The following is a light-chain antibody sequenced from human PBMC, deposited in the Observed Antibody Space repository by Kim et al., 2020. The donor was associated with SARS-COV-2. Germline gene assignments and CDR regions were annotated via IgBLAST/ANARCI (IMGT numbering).Light chain of an antibody. V-gene: IGLV1-47*01. J-gene: IGLJ3*02. CDR2: KNS. CDR1: SANIGTNY. CDR3: AAWDDSLNSWV. Sequence: QSVLTQAPSVSATPGQRVVISCSGSSANIGTNYINWYQHVPGTAPKLVVYKNSQRPSGVPDRFSGSKSGTSASLAISGLRSEDEADYYCAAWDDSLNSWVFGGGTKVTVL.